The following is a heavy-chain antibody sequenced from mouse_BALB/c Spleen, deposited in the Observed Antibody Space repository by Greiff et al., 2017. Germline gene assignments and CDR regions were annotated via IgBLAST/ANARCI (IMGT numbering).Heavy chain of an antibody. Sequence: EVQGVESGGGLVKLGGSLKLSCAASGFTFSSYYMSWVRQTPEKRLELVAAINSNGGSTYYPDTVKGRCTISRDNAKNTLYLQMSSLKSEDTALYYCASRLLRDYAMDYWGQGTSVTVSS. D-gene: IGHD1-1*01. CDR2: INSNGGST. CDR1: GFTFSSYY. V-gene: IGHV5-6-2*01. CDR3: ASRLLRDYAMDY. J-gene: IGHJ4*01.